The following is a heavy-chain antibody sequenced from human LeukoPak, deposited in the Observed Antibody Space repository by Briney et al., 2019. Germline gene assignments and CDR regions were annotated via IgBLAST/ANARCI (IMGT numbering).Heavy chain of an antibody. J-gene: IGHJ5*02. CDR2: INPSGGST. CDR3: ARDQGYSYGINWFDP. Sequence: ASVKVSCKAPGYSLTSYYMHWVRQAPGQGLEWMGVINPSGGSTSYAQKFQGRVTMTRDTSTSTVYMELCSLRSEDTAVYYCARDQGYSYGINWFDPWGQGTLVTVSS. D-gene: IGHD5-18*01. CDR1: GYSLTSYY. V-gene: IGHV1-46*01.